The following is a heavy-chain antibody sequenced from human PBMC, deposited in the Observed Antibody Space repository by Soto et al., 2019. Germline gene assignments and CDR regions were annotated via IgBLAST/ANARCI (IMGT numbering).Heavy chain of an antibody. D-gene: IGHD3-22*01. J-gene: IGHJ4*02. CDR1: GYTLTELS. CDR3: ATRLYDSSGYQLLYFDY. Sequence: GASVKVSCKVSGYTLTELSMHWVRQAPGKGLEWMGGFDPEDGETIYAQKFQGRVTMTEDTSTDTAYMELSSLRSEDTAVYYCATRLYDSSGYQLLYFDYWGQGTLVTVSS. CDR2: FDPEDGET. V-gene: IGHV1-24*01.